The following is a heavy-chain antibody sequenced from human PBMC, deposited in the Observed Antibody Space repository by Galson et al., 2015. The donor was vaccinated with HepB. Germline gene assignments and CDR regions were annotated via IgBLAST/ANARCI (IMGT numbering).Heavy chain of an antibody. CDR1: GGSFSGYY. CDR3: ARDVRYCSSTSCYYDAFDI. Sequence: ETLSLTCAVYGGSFSGYYWSWIRQPPGKGLEWIGEINHSGSTNYNPSLKSRVTISVDTSKNQFSLKLSSVTAADTAVYYCARDVRYCSSTSCYYDAFDIWGQGTMVTVSS. J-gene: IGHJ3*02. D-gene: IGHD2-2*01. CDR2: INHSGST. V-gene: IGHV4-34*01.